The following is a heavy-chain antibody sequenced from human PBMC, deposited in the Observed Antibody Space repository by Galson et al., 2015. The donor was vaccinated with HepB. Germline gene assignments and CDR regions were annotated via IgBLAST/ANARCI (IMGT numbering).Heavy chain of an antibody. V-gene: IGHV1-24*01. D-gene: IGHD3-22*01. Sequence: SVKVSCKVSGYTLTELSMHWVRQAPGKGLEWMGGFDPEDGETIYAQKFQGRVTMTEDTSTDTAYMELSSLRSEDTAVYYCATLHYDSSGYYEFNWFDPWDQGTLLTASS. J-gene: IGHJ5*02. CDR2: FDPEDGET. CDR1: GYTLTELS. CDR3: ATLHYDSSGYYEFNWFDP.